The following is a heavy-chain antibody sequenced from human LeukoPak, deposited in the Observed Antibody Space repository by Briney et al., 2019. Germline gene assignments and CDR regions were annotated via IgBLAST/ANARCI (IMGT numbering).Heavy chain of an antibody. CDR3: ARERSYDFWRGSLADWFDP. D-gene: IGHD3-3*01. J-gene: IGHJ5*02. V-gene: IGHV4-34*01. CDR1: GGSFSGYY. CDR2: INHSGST. Sequence: LETLSLTCAVYGGSFSGYYWSCVRHPPGKGLECIGEINHSGSTNYNPSLTSRVTISVDTSKNQFSLKLSSVTAADTAVYYCARERSYDFWRGSLADWFDPWGQGTLVTVSS.